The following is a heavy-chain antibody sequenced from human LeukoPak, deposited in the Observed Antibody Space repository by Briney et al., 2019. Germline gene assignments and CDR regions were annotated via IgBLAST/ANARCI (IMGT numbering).Heavy chain of an antibody. J-gene: IGHJ6*02. CDR1: GGPISSYY. V-gene: IGHV4-59*08. D-gene: IGHD2/OR15-2a*01. CDR2: IYDSGS. CDR3: ARQMFLGGMDV. Sequence: NPSETLSLTCTVSGGPISSYYWSWIRQPPGKGLEWIGYIYDSGSSYNPSLKSRVTISVDTSKNQFSLKVSSVTAADTAVYYCARQMFLGGMDVWGQGTTVTVSS.